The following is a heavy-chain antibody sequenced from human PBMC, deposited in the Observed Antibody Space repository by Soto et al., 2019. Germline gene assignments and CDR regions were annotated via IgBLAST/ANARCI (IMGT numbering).Heavy chain of an antibody. J-gene: IGHJ4*02. D-gene: IGHD3-9*01. CDR2: INHSGST. CDR1: GGSFSGYY. V-gene: IGHV4-34*01. Sequence: SETLSLTCTVYGGSFSGYYWSWIRQPPGKGLEWIGEINHSGSTNYNPSLKSRVTISVDTSKNQFSLKLTSVTSADTAIYYCAGGSGTSGLVLYWGQGTLVTVSS. CDR3: AGGSGTSGLVLY.